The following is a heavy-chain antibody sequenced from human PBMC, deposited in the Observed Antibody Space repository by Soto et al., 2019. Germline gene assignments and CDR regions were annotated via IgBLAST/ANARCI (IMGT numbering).Heavy chain of an antibody. Sequence: PSETLSLICTVSGGSIGTFYWSWIRQPPGKGLDWIGYIYYNGSTNYNPSLKSRVTMSVDTSKNQFSLKLSSVTAADTAMYYCARTSRGYSNWFDPWGQGTLVTVSS. CDR3: ARTSRGYSNWFDP. CDR2: IYYNGST. V-gene: IGHV4-59*01. J-gene: IGHJ5*02. CDR1: GGSIGTFY. D-gene: IGHD3-22*01.